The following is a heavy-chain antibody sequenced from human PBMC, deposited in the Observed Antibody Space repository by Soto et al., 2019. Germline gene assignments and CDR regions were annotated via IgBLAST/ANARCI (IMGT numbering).Heavy chain of an antibody. J-gene: IGHJ3*02. D-gene: IGHD1-26*01. Sequence: SETLSLTCTVSGGSISSYYWSWIRQPPGKGLEWIGYIYYSGSTNYNPSLKSRVTISVDTSKNQFSLKLSSVTAADTAVYYCARDQAQGSYSAFDIWGQGTMVTVSS. CDR1: GGSISSYY. V-gene: IGHV4-59*01. CDR3: ARDQAQGSYSAFDI. CDR2: IYYSGST.